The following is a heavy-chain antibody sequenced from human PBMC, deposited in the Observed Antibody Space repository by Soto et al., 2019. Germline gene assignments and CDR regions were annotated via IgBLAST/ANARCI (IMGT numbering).Heavy chain of an antibody. CDR3: ASLGYCGGTSCY. Sequence: QVQLVQSGAEVKKPGSSVRVSCKASGGTFSRYAISWVRQAPGQGLEWMGTIIPMFGTTNYAQTFQDRVTITADKSTGTAYMDLSSLISEDTAVYYCASLGYCGGTSCYWGQGTLVTVSS. CDR2: IIPMFGTT. D-gene: IGHD2-15*01. CDR1: GGTFSRYA. V-gene: IGHV1-69*06. J-gene: IGHJ4*02.